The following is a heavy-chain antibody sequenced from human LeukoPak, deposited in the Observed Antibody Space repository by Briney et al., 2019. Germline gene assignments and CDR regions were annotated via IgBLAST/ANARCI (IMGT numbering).Heavy chain of an antibody. V-gene: IGHV4-61*05. CDR3: ASAGLEAVGMGRHEY. J-gene: IGHJ4*02. CDR1: GGSISSSSYY. Sequence: PSETLSLTCTVSGGSISSSSYYWGWIRQPPGKGLEWIGYMYYSGSTNYNPSLKSRVIISVDTSKNQFSLKLSSVTAADTAVYYCASAGLEAVGMGRHEYWGQGTLVTVSS. CDR2: MYYSGST. D-gene: IGHD6-13*01.